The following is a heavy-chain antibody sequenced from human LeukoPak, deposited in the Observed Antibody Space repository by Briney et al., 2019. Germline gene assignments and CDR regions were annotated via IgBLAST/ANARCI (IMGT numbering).Heavy chain of an antibody. CDR1: GGTFSSYA. Sequence: ASVKVSCKASGGTFSSYAISLVRQAPGQGLEWMGGIIPIFGTANYAQKFQGRVTITTHESTSTAYIELSSLRSEDTAVYYCAIGYCSSTSGSAPASRPTSDWGQGTLVTVSS. D-gene: IGHD2-2*01. J-gene: IGHJ4*02. CDR3: AIGYCSSTSGSAPASRPTSD. V-gene: IGHV1-69*05. CDR2: IIPIFGTA.